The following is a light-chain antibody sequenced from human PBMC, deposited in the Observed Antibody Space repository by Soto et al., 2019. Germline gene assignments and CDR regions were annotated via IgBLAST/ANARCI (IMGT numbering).Light chain of an antibody. J-gene: IGKJ1*01. CDR2: GAS. V-gene: IGKV3-20*01. CDR1: QSVSSGH. CDR3: HQHGGSPET. Sequence: DILFTQSPGTLSLSPGERASLSCRASQSVSSGHLAWYQQKPGQAPRLLIFGASSRDTGIPDRFIGSGSGTEFILTISRLEPDDFAIYHCHQHGGSPETFGQGTKVDIK.